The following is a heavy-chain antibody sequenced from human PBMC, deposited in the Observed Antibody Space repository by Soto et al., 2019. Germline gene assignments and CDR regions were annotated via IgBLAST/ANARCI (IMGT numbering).Heavy chain of an antibody. CDR1: GFTFRSYG. Sequence: QVQLVESGGGVVQPGRSLRLSCAASGFTFRSYGMHWVRQAPGKGLEWVAVISYDGSNKYYADSVKGRFTISRDNSKNTLYLQMNSLRAEDTAVYYCAKRGVGSTSNAFDIWGQGTMVTVSS. CDR2: ISYDGSNK. V-gene: IGHV3-30*18. D-gene: IGHD1-26*01. CDR3: AKRGVGSTSNAFDI. J-gene: IGHJ3*02.